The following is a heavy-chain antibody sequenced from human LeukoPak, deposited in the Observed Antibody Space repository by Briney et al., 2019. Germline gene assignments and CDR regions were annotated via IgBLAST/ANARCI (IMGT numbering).Heavy chain of an antibody. CDR3: ARGDFWSGAPTD. D-gene: IGHD3-3*01. V-gene: IGHV4-59*01. CDR1: GGSISRYY. CDR2: IYYTGRA. J-gene: IGHJ4*02. Sequence: SETLSLTCTVSGGSISRYYWSWIRQPPGTGLEWIGYIYYTGRADYNPSLKSRVSMSVDTSKNQFSLRVDSMTAADTAVYYCARGDFWSGAPTDWGQGTLVTVSS.